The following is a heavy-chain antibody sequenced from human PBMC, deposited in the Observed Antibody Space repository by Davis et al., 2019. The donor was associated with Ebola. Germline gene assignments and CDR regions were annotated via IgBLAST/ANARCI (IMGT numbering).Heavy chain of an antibody. D-gene: IGHD6-6*01. J-gene: IGHJ4*02. Sequence: PSETLSLTCTVSGASISSYHWSWIRQPPGKGLEWIGYIYNSGSTNYNPSLKSRVTISVDTSKNQFSLELSSVTAADTAVYYCARHAYSSSSWLYFDYWGQGTLVTVSS. CDR3: ARHAYSSSSWLYFDY. V-gene: IGHV4-59*08. CDR2: IYNSGST. CDR1: GASISSYH.